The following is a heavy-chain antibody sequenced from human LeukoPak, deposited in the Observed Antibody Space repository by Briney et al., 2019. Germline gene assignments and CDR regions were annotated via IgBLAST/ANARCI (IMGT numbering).Heavy chain of an antibody. V-gene: IGHV3-30-3*01. D-gene: IGHD5-12*01. J-gene: IGHJ4*02. CDR1: GXTFSSYA. Sequence: PGGSLRLSCAASGXTFSSYAMHWVRQAPGKGQEWVAVILYDGGNAHYADSVRGRFTISRDNPKNTLWLQMNSLTPDDTAVYYCARGEFSGLDYWGQGILVTVSS. CDR3: ARGEFSGLDY. CDR2: ILYDGGNA.